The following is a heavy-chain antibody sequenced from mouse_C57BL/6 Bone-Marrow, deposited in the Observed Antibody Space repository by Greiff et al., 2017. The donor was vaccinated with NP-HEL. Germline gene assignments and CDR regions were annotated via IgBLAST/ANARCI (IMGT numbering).Heavy chain of an antibody. V-gene: IGHV1-69*01. Sequence: QVQLQQPGAELVMPGASVKLSCKASGYTFTSYWMHWVKQRPGQGLEWIGEIDPSDSYTNYNQKFKGKSTLTVDKSSSTAYMQLSSLTSEDSAVYYCARSGDYWGQSTTLTVSS. CDR3: ARSGDY. J-gene: IGHJ2*01. CDR2: IDPSDSYT. D-gene: IGHD3-1*01. CDR1: GYTFTSYW.